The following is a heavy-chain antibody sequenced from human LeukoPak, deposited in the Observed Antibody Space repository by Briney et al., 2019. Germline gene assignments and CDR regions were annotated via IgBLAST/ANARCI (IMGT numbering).Heavy chain of an antibody. D-gene: IGHD6-13*01. CDR2: INHSGST. CDR1: GGSFSGYY. V-gene: IGHV4-34*01. Sequence: PSETLSLTCAVYGGSFSGYYWSWIRQPPGKGLEWIGEINHSGSTNYNPSLKSRVTISVDTSKNQFSLKLSSVTAADTAVYYCARDQAAAADWSYYYYYYMDVWGKGTTVTISS. J-gene: IGHJ6*03. CDR3: ARDQAAAADWSYYYYYYMDV.